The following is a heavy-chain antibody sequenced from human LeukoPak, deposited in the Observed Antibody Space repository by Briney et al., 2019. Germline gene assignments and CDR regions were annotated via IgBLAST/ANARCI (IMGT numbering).Heavy chain of an antibody. CDR2: IRSKAYGGTT. J-gene: IGHJ4*02. Sequence: PGRSLRLSCTASGFTLGDYAMSWVRQAPGKGLEWVGFIRSKAYGGTTEYAASVKGRFTISRDDSKSIAYLQMNSLKTEDTAVYYCTRDNLNDYVWGSYRPSLYYFDYWGQGTLVTVSS. CDR1: GFTLGDYA. D-gene: IGHD3-16*02. CDR3: TRDNLNDYVWGSYRPSLYYFDY. V-gene: IGHV3-49*04.